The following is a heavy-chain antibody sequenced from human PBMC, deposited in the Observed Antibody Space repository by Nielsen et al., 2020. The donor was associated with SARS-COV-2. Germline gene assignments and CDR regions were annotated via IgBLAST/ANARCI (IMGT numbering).Heavy chain of an antibody. V-gene: IGHV1-2*06. J-gene: IGHJ5*02. Sequence: ASVKVSCKASGYTFTGYYMHWVRQAPGQGLEWMGRINPNSGGTNYAQKFQGRVTMTRDTSISTAYMELSRLRSDDTAVYYCAKSSSTSNWFDPWGQGTLVTVSS. D-gene: IGHD6-6*01. CDR1: GYTFTGYY. CDR3: AKSSSTSNWFDP. CDR2: INPNSGGT.